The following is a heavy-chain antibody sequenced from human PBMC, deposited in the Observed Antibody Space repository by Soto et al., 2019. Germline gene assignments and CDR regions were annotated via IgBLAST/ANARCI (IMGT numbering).Heavy chain of an antibody. CDR3: ARVRYYYDSSGYWPSYYYYYGMDV. Sequence: ASVKVSCTASGYTFTSYGISWVRQAPRQGLEWMGWISAYNGNTNYAQKLQGRVTMTTDTSTSTAYMELRSLRSDDTAVYYCARVRYYYDSSGYWPSYYYYYGMDVWGQGTTVTVSS. V-gene: IGHV1-18*01. CDR2: ISAYNGNT. D-gene: IGHD3-22*01. CDR1: GYTFTSYG. J-gene: IGHJ6*02.